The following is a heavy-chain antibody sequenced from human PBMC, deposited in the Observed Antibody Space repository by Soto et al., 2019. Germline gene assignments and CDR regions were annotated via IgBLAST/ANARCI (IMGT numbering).Heavy chain of an antibody. CDR1: AGCFRNHV. D-gene: IGHD6-13*01. J-gene: IGHJ5*02. CDR3: AKSPGYNSSFRSP. V-gene: IGHV1-69*01. Sequence: VEVAYEGCAGCFRNHVMSWGRQAPGQVLEWRGGIIPIFGTANYAQKFQGRVTITADESTSTAYMELSSMRAEDTAVYYCAKSPGYNSSFRSPRGQGTLVT. CDR2: IIPIFGTA.